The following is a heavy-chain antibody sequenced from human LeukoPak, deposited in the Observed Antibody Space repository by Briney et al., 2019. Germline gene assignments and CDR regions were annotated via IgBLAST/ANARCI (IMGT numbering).Heavy chain of an antibody. CDR2: ISYDGSNK. D-gene: IGHD3-22*01. V-gene: IGHV3-30*18. Sequence: PGGSLRLSCAASGFTFSSYGMHWVRQAPGKGLEWVAVISYDGSNKYYADSVKGRFTISSDNSKNTLYLQMNSLRAEDTAVYYCAKDTGSSGYCVDYWGQGTLVTVSS. CDR1: GFTFSSYG. J-gene: IGHJ4*02. CDR3: AKDTGSSGYCVDY.